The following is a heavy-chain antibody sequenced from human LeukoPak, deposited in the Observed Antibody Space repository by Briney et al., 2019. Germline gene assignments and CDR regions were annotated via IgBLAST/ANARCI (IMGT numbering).Heavy chain of an antibody. Sequence: GGSLRLSCAASGFTFSSYSMMWVRQAPGKGLEWVSYISSSSSTIYYADSVKGRFTISRDNAKNSLYLQMNSLRAEDTAVYYCARDGSSGWADAFDIWGQGTMVTVSS. D-gene: IGHD6-19*01. CDR3: ARDGSSGWADAFDI. CDR2: ISSSSSTI. CDR1: GFTFSSYS. V-gene: IGHV3-48*01. J-gene: IGHJ3*02.